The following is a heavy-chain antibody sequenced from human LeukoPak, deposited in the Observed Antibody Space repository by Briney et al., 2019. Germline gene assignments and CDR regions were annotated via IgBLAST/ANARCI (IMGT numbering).Heavy chain of an antibody. CDR2: ISYDGSNK. D-gene: IGHD6-13*01. Sequence: PGGSLRLSCAASGFTFSSYGMHWVRQAPGKGLEWVAVISYDGSNKYYADSVKGRFTISRDNSKNTLYLQMNSLRAEDTAVYYCAKDRSSSCEYWGQGTLVTVSS. J-gene: IGHJ4*02. V-gene: IGHV3-30*18. CDR3: AKDRSSSCEY. CDR1: GFTFSSYG.